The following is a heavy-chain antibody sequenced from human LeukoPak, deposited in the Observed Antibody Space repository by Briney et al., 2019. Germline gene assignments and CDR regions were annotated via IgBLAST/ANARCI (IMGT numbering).Heavy chain of an antibody. D-gene: IGHD3-22*01. CDR1: GFTFSSYA. J-gene: IGHJ4*02. CDR3: ARVGYYDSRGLLYYFDY. CDR2: ISYDGSNK. Sequence: GGSLRLSCAASGFTFSSYAMRWVRQAPGKGLEWVAVISYDGSNKYYADSVKGRFTISRDNSKNTLYLQMNSLRAEDTAVYYCARVGYYDSRGLLYYFDYWGQGTLVTVSS. V-gene: IGHV3-30*04.